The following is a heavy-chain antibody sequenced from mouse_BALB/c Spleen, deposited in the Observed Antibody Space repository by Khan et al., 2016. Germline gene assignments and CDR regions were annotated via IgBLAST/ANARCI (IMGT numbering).Heavy chain of an antibody. CDR3: AKGGRTDYYGMDY. J-gene: IGHJ4*01. D-gene: IGHD1-1*01. CDR2: IYPGSGNS. CDR1: GYTFTDYY. V-gene: IGHV1-77*01. Sequence: QVQLQQSGAELARPGASVNLSCKAAGYTFTDYYINWVKQRTGQGLEWIGEIYPGSGNSYYNEKFKGRAILTADKSSSTAYMQLSILTSEDSAVYFSAKGGRTDYYGMDYWGQGTSVTVSS.